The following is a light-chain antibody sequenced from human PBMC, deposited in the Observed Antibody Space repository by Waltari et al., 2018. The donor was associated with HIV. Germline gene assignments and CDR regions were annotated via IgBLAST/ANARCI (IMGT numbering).Light chain of an antibody. CDR2: RDN. Sequence: QSVLTQPPSASGTPGQRVTISCSGSNSNIGTEYVYWYHQLPGAASRLLICRDNQRPSGVPDRFSGSRSGTSASLAISGLRSEDESDYYCAAWDDSLGGVIFGGGTKLTVL. J-gene: IGLJ2*01. CDR1: NSNIGTEY. CDR3: AAWDDSLGGVI. V-gene: IGLV1-47*01.